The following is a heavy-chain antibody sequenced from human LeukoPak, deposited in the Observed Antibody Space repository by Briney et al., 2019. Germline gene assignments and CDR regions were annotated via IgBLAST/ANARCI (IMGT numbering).Heavy chain of an antibody. CDR3: ARGLMVRGAYWFDP. CDR2: MNPNSGNT. CDR1: GYTFTSYD. V-gene: IGHV1-8*03. D-gene: IGHD3-10*01. Sequence: GASVKVSCKASGYTFTSYDINWVRQATGQGLEWMGWMNPNSGNTGYAQKFQGRVTITRNTSISTAYMGLSSLRSEDTAVCYCARGLMVRGAYWFDPWGQGTLVTVSS. J-gene: IGHJ5*02.